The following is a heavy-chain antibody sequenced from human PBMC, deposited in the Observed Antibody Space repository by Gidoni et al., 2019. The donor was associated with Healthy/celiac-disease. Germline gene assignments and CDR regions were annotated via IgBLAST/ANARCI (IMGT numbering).Heavy chain of an antibody. D-gene: IGHD2-2*01. CDR1: GFTFSSYA. V-gene: IGHV3-23*01. Sequence: EVQLLESGGGLVQPGGSLRLSCAASGFTFSSYAMSWVRQAPGKGLEWVSDISGSGGSTYYADSVKGRFTISRDNSKNTLYLQMNSLRAEDTAVYYCAAHCSSTSCSTALYYYYGMDVWGQGTTVTVSS. CDR2: ISGSGGST. J-gene: IGHJ6*02. CDR3: AAHCSSTSCSTALYYYYGMDV.